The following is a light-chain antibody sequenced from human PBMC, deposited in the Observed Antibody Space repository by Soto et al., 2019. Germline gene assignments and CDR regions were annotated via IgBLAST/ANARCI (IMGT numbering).Light chain of an antibody. CDR3: PKYDNAPLT. V-gene: IGKV1-27*01. CDR1: QDISTY. Sequence: DIQMTQAPSSLSASVGDRVTITCRARQDISTYLAWYQQKPGKVPNILISAAYTLQSAVPPRFSGSGSGTDFTLTISSLQPEEVATDDWPKYDNAPLTFGGGTKVEIK. CDR2: AAY. J-gene: IGKJ4*01.